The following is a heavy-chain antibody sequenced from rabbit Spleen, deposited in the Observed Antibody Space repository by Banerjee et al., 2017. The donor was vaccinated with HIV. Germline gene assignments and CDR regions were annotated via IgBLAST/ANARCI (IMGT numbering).Heavy chain of an antibody. V-gene: IGHV1S45*01. J-gene: IGHJ4*01. CDR3: ARDFAGNGYSFDL. CDR1: GFSFSSGYY. Sequence: QEQLVESGGGLVKPEGSLKLSCTASGFSFSSGYYMCWVRQAPGKGLELIACIYTGDGNTYYASWAKGRFTISKISSTTVTLQMTSLTAADTATYFCARDFAGNGYSFDLWGPGTLVTVS. CDR2: IYTGDGNT. D-gene: IGHD3-1*01.